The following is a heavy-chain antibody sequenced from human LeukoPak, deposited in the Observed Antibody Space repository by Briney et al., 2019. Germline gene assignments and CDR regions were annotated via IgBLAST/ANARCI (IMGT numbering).Heavy chain of an antibody. Sequence: SETLSLTCTVSGGSISSSSYYWGWIRQPPGKGLEWIGSIYYSGSTYYNPSLKSRVTISVDTSKNQFSLKLSSVTAADTAVYYCARQSQLWFGELAYLDYWGQGTLVTVSS. CDR1: GGSISSSSYY. V-gene: IGHV4-39*01. CDR3: ARQSQLWFGELAYLDY. D-gene: IGHD3-10*01. CDR2: IYYSGST. J-gene: IGHJ4*02.